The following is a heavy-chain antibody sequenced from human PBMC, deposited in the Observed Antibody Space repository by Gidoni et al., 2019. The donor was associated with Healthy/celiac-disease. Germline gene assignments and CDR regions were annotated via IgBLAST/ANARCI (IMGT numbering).Heavy chain of an antibody. J-gene: IGHJ4*02. CDR1: EFTCSSYG. Sequence: EVQLVESGGSVVQHGGPLRSACAASEFTCSSYGRHWVRQAPGKGLVWVSRITRDGSSTSYADSVKGRFTISRDNAQNTLYLQMHSLRAEDTAVYYCARDPAYYYDSSGAPLWGQGTLVTVSS. D-gene: IGHD3-22*01. V-gene: IGHV3-74*01. CDR3: ARDPAYYYDSSGAPL. CDR2: ITRDGSST.